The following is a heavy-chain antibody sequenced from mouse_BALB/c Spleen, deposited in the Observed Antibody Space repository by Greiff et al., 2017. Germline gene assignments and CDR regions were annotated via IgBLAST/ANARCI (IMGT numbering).Heavy chain of an antibody. CDR2: ISSGSSTI. Sequence: EVKVVESGGGLVQPGGSRKLSCAASGFTFSSFGMHWVRQAPEKGLEWVAYISSGSSTIYYADTVKGRFTISRDNPKNTLFLQMTSLRSEDTAMYYCARHYGSSTWFAYWGQGTLVTVSA. CDR3: ARHYGSSTWFAY. D-gene: IGHD1-1*01. J-gene: IGHJ3*01. CDR1: GFTFSSFG. V-gene: IGHV5-17*02.